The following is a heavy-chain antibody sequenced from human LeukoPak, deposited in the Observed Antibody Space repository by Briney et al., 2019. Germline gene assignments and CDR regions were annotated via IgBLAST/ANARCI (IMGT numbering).Heavy chain of an antibody. J-gene: IGHJ4*02. D-gene: IGHD3-22*01. CDR1: GFTFDDYG. CDR3: ARERNYDSSGYHSYYFDY. V-gene: IGHV3-20*04. Sequence: GGSLRLSCAASGFTFDDYGMSWVRQAPGKGLEWVSGINWNGGSTGYADSVKGRFTISRDNAKNSLYLQMNSLRAEDTALFYCARERNYDSSGYHSYYFDYWGQGTLVTVSS. CDR2: INWNGGST.